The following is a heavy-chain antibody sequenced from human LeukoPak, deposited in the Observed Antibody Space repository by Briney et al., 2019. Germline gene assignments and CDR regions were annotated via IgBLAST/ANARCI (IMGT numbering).Heavy chain of an antibody. J-gene: IGHJ6*02. D-gene: IGHD2-2*02. CDR1: GGSFSGYY. CDR3: ASPGEDSSSTSCYNYYYGMDV. Sequence: SETLSLTCAVYGGSFSGYYWSWIRQPPGKGLEWIGEINHSGSTNYNPSLKSRVTISVDTSKNQFSLKLSSVTAADTAVYYCASPGEDSSSTSCYNYYYGMDVWGQGTTVTVSS. CDR2: INHSGST. V-gene: IGHV4-34*01.